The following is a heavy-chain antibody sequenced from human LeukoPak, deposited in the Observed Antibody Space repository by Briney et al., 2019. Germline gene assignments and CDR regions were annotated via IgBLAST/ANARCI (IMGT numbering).Heavy chain of an antibody. V-gene: IGHV3-7*01. CDR3: ASAGGYYDSSGYPFDY. CDR1: GFTFSSYW. J-gene: IGHJ4*02. D-gene: IGHD3-22*01. Sequence: GGSLRLSCAASGFTFSSYWMSWVRQTPGEGLEWVANIKEDGSEKYYLDSVKGRFTISRDNAKNSLYLQMNSLRAEDTAVYYCASAGGYYDSSGYPFDYWGQGTLVTVSS. CDR2: IKEDGSEK.